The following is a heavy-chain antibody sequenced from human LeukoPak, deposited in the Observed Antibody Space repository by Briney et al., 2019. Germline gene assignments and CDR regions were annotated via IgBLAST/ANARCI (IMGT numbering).Heavy chain of an antibody. CDR1: VFILRRYA. D-gene: IGHD3-10*01. CDR3: AKGSCKVGYYGSGRWYFDY. Sequence: GGSQRLSHSACVFILRRYAMHWVRQAPGKGLEYVSAISSNGGSTYYADSVKRRFTIPRDNSKHRLHLQMSTLRGEDTAVYYCAKGSCKVGYYGSGRWYFDYWGQGTLGTVSS. V-gene: IGHV3-64D*06. CDR2: ISSNGGST. J-gene: IGHJ4*02.